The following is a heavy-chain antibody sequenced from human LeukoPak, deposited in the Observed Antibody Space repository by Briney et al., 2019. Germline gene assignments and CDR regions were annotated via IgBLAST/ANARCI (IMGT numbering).Heavy chain of an antibody. CDR1: GYTFTGYF. CDR3: ARSVKNGDDSPGFDY. Sequence: ASVKVSCKASGYTFTGYFMHWVRQAPGQGLEWMGWINPNSGDTNYAQKFQGRVTMSVDTSKNQFSLKLSSVTAADTAVYYCARSVKNGDDSPGFDYWGQGTLVTVSS. CDR2: INPNSGDT. D-gene: IGHD5-12*01. V-gene: IGHV1-2*02. J-gene: IGHJ4*02.